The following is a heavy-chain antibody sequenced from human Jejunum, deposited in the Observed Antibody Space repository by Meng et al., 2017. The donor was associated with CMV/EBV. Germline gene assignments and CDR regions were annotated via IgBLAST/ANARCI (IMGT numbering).Heavy chain of an antibody. V-gene: IGHV3-7*01. CDR3: ARENDYGEPNLDL. Sequence: ASGFTFSVYSMTWVRQTPGRGLEWVANIKQDGTETDYLDSVKDRFTISRDNAKNSVHLRMQNLRAEDTAVYYCARENDYGEPNLDLWGQGTLVTVSS. D-gene: IGHD4-17*01. J-gene: IGHJ5*02. CDR1: GFTFSVYS. CDR2: IKQDGTET.